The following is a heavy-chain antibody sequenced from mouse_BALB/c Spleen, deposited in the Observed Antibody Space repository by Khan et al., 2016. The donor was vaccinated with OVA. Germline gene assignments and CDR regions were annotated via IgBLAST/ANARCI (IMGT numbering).Heavy chain of an antibody. D-gene: IGHD2-4*01. CDR2: INYSGNT. V-gene: IGHV3-2*02. Sequence: EVKLLESGPGLVKPSQSLSLTCTVTGYSITSEYAWNWIRHFPGNKLEWMGYINYSGNTRYNPSLKSRISITRDTSKNQFFLQLNSVTTEDTATYYCKRKDCYDYDPFPYWGQGTLVTVSA. J-gene: IGHJ3*01. CDR3: KRKDCYDYDPFPY. CDR1: GYSITSEYA.